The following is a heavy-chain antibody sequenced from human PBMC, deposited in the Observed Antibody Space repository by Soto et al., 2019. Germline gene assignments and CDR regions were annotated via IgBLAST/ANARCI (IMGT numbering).Heavy chain of an antibody. Sequence: EVQLVQSGGGLVQPGGSLRLSCAASGFPFSGYWMHWVRQAPGKGLEWLARIESDGSTTDYADSVQGRFTISRDNAKNSLYLQMNNLRAEDTAIYYCAREDYDRNWFDSWGQGTLVTVAS. CDR2: IESDGSTT. V-gene: IGHV3-74*01. CDR1: GFPFSGYW. J-gene: IGHJ5*01. D-gene: IGHD3-3*01. CDR3: AREDYDRNWFDS.